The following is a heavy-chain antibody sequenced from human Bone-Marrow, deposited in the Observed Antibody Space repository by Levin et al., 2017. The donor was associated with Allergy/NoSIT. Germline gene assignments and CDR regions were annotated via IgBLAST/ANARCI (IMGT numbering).Heavy chain of an antibody. D-gene: IGHD3-3*01. Sequence: GESLKISCAASGFTFSDYYMSWIRQAPGKGLEWVSYISSSGSTIYYADSVKGRFTISRDNAKNSLYLQMNSLRAEDTAVYYCARDGGYDFWSGYPPYYYYYYGMDVWGQGTTVTVSS. CDR2: ISSSGSTI. J-gene: IGHJ6*02. V-gene: IGHV3-11*01. CDR1: GFTFSDYY. CDR3: ARDGGYDFWSGYPPYYYYYYGMDV.